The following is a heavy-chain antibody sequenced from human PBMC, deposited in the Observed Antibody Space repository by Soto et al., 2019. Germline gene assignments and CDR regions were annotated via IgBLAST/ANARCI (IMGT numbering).Heavy chain of an antibody. J-gene: IGHJ4*02. CDR2: IHGRGGET. D-gene: IGHD3-16*01. CDR3: ARAYNDLARLDQFKF. CDR1: GFTFSDYA. Sequence: VQLLESGGGLVHPGGALRLSWAASGFTFSDYAMTWGRQAPGKGLEWLSSIHGRGGETLYMGSVKGRFPTSRDNAKNTLYLHMSRLRADDTATYFCARAYNDLARLDQFKFWGLGTLVTVSS. V-gene: IGHV3-23*01.